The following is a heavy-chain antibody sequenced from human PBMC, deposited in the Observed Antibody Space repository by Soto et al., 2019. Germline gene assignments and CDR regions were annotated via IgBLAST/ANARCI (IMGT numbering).Heavy chain of an antibody. V-gene: IGHV3-30*14. CDR2: ISCDGSNK. J-gene: IGHJ6*01. CDR3: ARRGVLHPLYYYYVMDV. CDR1: GFTLSSYA. Sequence: GGSLRLSCAASGFTLSSYAMHWVRQDSGKGLEWVAVISCDGSNKYYADSVKGRFTNTRDKPKNTLYLQMTSPRAENTAMYYSARRGVLHPLYYYYVMDVWRQRTTVTV.